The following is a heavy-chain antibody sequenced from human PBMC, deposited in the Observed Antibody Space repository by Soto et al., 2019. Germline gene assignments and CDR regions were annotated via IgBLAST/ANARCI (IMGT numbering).Heavy chain of an antibody. CDR3: RSGLSSAAATPFWFDP. J-gene: IGHJ5*02. D-gene: IGHD6-13*01. V-gene: IGHV3-49*03. CDR2: IRSKAYGGTT. CDR1: GFTFGDYA. Sequence: GGTLRLSCTASGFTFGDYAMSWFRQAPGKGLEWVGFIRSKAYGGTTEYAASVKGRFTISRDDPKSIAYLQMNSLNTEDTAVYYWRSGLSSAAATPFWFDPWGQGTLVTVSS.